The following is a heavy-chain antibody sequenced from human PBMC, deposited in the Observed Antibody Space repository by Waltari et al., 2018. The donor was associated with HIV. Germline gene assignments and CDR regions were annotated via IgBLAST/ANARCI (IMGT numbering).Heavy chain of an antibody. CDR3: ARPGLAYCGGDCYYHF. Sequence: VQLVQSGTEVKKPGESLTLSCKASGYRVTTYWLAWVRQRPGKGLGGMGIVYPGDSETRYSPSFEGQVTISVDKSIATAYLQWSSLKASDSAVYYCARPGLAYCGGDCYYHFWGQGTLVSVSS. CDR2: VYPGDSET. CDR1: GYRVTTYW. D-gene: IGHD2-21*02. J-gene: IGHJ4*02. V-gene: IGHV5-51*01.